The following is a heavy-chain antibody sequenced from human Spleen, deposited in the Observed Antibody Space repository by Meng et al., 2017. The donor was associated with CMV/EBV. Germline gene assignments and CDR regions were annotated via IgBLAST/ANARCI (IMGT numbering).Heavy chain of an antibody. Sequence: SETLSLTCTVSGDSISSISYYWGWIRQPPGKGLEWIGSVSYSGSTYYNPSLKSRVTISVDTPKNQFSLKLSSVTAADTAVYYCARDFVGGYDILTGYTNYFDYWGQGTLVTVSS. D-gene: IGHD3-9*01. J-gene: IGHJ4*02. CDR1: GDSISSISYY. V-gene: IGHV4-39*07. CDR3: ARDFVGGYDILTGYTNYFDY. CDR2: VSYSGST.